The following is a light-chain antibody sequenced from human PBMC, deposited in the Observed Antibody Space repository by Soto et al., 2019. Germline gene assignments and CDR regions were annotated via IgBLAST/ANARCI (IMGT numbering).Light chain of an antibody. CDR2: DTS. Sequence: EVELTQSPGTLSLSPGERATLSRRASQSVSSSHLAWYQQKRGQAPRLLIYDTSTRATGIPDRFSGSGSGTDFTLTISRLEPEDFAVYHCQQYGASPWTFGQGTKVEVK. V-gene: IGKV3-20*01. CDR1: QSVSSSH. CDR3: QQYGASPWT. J-gene: IGKJ1*01.